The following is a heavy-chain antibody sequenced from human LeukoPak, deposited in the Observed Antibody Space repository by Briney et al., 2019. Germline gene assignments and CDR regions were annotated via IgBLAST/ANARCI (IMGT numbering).Heavy chain of an antibody. CDR3: AGAPHFGATTYYYYYGMDV. CDR1: GGSISSYY. D-gene: IGHD5-12*01. J-gene: IGHJ6*02. V-gene: IGHV4-59*01. Sequence: SETLSLTCTVSGGSISSYYWSWLRQPPGKGLEWIGYIYYSGSTNYNPSLKSRVTISVDTSKNQFSPKLSSVTAADTAVYYCAGAPHFGATTYYYYYGMDVWGQGTTVTVSS. CDR2: IYYSGST.